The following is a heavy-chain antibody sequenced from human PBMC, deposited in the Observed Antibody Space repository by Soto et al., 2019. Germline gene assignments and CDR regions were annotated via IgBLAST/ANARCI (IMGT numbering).Heavy chain of an antibody. D-gene: IGHD1-1*01. CDR3: ARDNNWSYDS. V-gene: IGHV3-74*03. Sequence: ASSGFTFSSYWMHWVRQAAGEGLVWVSYIKPDGSRTKDADSVKGRFTISRDNARNTLYLRMNSLRAEDTAVYYCARDNNWSYDSWGRGTLVTVSS. CDR1: GFTFSSYW. CDR2: IKPDGSRT. J-gene: IGHJ4*02.